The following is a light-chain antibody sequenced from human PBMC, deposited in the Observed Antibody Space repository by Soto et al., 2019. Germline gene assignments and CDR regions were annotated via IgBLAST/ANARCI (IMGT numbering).Light chain of an antibody. J-gene: IGKJ1*01. Sequence: DIVMTQSADSLAVSLGERATINCKSSQSVFSNSNNKKYLAWYQQKPGQPPKLLIHWASIRESGVPDRFSGSGSGTDFTLTINSLHAEYVAVYYCQQYYSTPWTFGQGTNVEIK. CDR1: QSVFSNSNNKKY. V-gene: IGKV4-1*01. CDR2: WAS. CDR3: QQYYSTPWT.